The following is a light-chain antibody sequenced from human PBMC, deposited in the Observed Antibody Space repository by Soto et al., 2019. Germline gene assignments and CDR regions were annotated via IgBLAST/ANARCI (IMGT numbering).Light chain of an antibody. CDR1: QSLLSTSDNKNY. J-gene: IGKJ2*01. V-gene: IGKV4-1*01. Sequence: DIVMAQSPASLAVSLGERATVNCRSSQSLLSTSDNKNYLAWYQHKPGQPPKALIYWASTRESGVPERFSGSGSGTEFSLTINSLQAEDGAVYYCQQYYSSFHTFGQGTKLEIK. CDR2: WAS. CDR3: QQYYSSFHT.